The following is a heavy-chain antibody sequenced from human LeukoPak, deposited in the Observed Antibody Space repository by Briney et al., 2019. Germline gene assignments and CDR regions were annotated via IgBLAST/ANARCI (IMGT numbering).Heavy chain of an antibody. D-gene: IGHD5-18*01. V-gene: IGHV5-51*01. CDR1: GYSFSSYW. J-gene: IGHJ3*02. Sequence: GESLKISCQGSGYSFSSYWIAWVRQMPGKGLEWMGIIYPGDSDTRYSPSFQGQVIMSADKSINTAYLQWSSLKASDSAMYYCANGYSYGGVIWGQGTMVTVSS. CDR2: IYPGDSDT. CDR3: ANGYSYGGVI.